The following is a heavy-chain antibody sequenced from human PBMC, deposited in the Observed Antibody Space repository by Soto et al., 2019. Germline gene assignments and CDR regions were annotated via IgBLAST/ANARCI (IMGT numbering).Heavy chain of an antibody. CDR2: ISSDGSNK. V-gene: IGHV3-30-3*01. Sequence: QVQLVESGGGVVQPGRSLRLSCAASGFTFSTYAMHWVRQAPGMGLEWVAFISSDGSNKYYADSVKGRFTISRDNSNNTLYLEMNSLRAEDTAVYYCASEQLAVLRGVLDYWGQGTLVTVSP. CDR3: ASEQLAVLRGVLDY. J-gene: IGHJ4*02. CDR1: GFTFSTYA. D-gene: IGHD1-1*01.